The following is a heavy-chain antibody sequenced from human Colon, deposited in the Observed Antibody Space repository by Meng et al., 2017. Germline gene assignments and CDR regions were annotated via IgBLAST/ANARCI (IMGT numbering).Heavy chain of an antibody. Sequence: GGSLRLSCAASGFTFSDHCFDWVPQAPGKGLEWVGRSRGRADSYTTDYAASGKGRFSVSRDDSKKSAYLQMNSLKAEETAVYYCVRVRKIAGTTFFDYWGLGTPVTVSS. CDR1: GFTFSDHC. V-gene: IGHV3-72*01. CDR3: VRVRKIAGTTFFDY. D-gene: IGHD1-26*01. CDR2: SRGRADSYTT. J-gene: IGHJ4*02.